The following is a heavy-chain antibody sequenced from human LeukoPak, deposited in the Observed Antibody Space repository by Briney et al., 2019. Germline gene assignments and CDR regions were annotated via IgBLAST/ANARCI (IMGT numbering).Heavy chain of an antibody. CDR1: GYTFTSYG. CDR2: IIPMFGTP. J-gene: IGHJ5*02. V-gene: IGHV1-69*13. D-gene: IGHD4-17*01. Sequence: SVKVSCKASGYTFTSYGISWVRQAPGQGLEWMGGIIPMFGTPNYAQKFQGRLTITADESTSTAYMELSSLRSEDTAVYYCASVPLTVTDPFDPWGQGTLVTVSS. CDR3: ASVPLTVTDPFDP.